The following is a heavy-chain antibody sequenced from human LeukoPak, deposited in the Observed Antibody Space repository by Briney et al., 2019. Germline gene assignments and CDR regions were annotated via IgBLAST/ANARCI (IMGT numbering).Heavy chain of an antibody. CDR2: ISGSGGST. D-gene: IGHD3-22*01. CDR3: AKDPDRPTRLNYHDSSGQASSGDY. Sequence: GGSLRLSCAASGFTFSSYAMSWVRQAPGKGLEWVSAISGSGGSTYYADSVKGRFTISRDNSKNTLYLQMNSLRAEDTAVYYCAKDPDRPTRLNYHDSSGQASSGDYWGQGTLVTVSS. CDR1: GFTFSSYA. J-gene: IGHJ4*02. V-gene: IGHV3-23*01.